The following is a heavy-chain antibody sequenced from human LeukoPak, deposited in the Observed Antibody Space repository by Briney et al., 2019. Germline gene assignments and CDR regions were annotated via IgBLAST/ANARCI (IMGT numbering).Heavy chain of an antibody. CDR3: AKDHYGDYIYYFDY. CDR2: ISGSGGTT. CDR1: GFTFSSYA. V-gene: IGHV3-23*01. D-gene: IGHD4-17*01. J-gene: IGHJ4*02. Sequence: GGSLRLSCAASGFTFSSYAMSWVRQAPGKGLEWVSSISGSGGTTYYADSVKGRFTISRDNSKNTLYLQINSLRAEDTALYYCAKDHYGDYIYYFDYWGQGTLVTVSS.